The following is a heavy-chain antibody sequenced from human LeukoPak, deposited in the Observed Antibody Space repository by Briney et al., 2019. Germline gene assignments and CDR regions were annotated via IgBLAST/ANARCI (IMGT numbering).Heavy chain of an antibody. CDR3: ATGYSSTWYYFDY. V-gene: IGHV4-59*01. J-gene: IGHJ4*02. D-gene: IGHD6-13*01. CDR2: IYHSGST. CDR1: GDSISSYY. Sequence: PSETLSLACTVSGDSISSYYWSWIRQPPGKGLEWIGYIYHSGSTSYNPSLKSRVTISADTSKDQFSLKLASVTAADTAVYYCATGYSSTWYYFDYWGQGTLVTVSS.